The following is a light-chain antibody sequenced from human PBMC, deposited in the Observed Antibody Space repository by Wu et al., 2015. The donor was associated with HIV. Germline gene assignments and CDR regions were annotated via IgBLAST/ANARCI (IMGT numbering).Light chain of an antibody. J-gene: IGKJ2*01. CDR1: QSVSSNY. Sequence: EIVLTQSPGTLSLSPGERVTLSCRASQSVSSNYLAWYQQKPGQAPRLLIYGASSRATAIPDRFSGSGSGTDFTLTISRLEPEDFAVYYCQQYNSSPYTFGQGTKLDFK. V-gene: IGKV3-20*01. CDR3: QQYNSSPYT. CDR2: GAS.